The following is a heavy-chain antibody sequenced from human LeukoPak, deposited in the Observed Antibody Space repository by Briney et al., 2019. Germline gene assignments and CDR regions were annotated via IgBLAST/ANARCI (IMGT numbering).Heavy chain of an antibody. D-gene: IGHD1-26*01. Sequence: ASVKVSCKASGYTFTGYYIHWVRQAPGQGPEWMGWIYPHSGGTNYAQKFQGRVTMTRDTSISTAYMELSRLRSDGTAVCYCARDQVDAGSYFAFFDYWGQGTLVTVSS. J-gene: IGHJ4*02. CDR2: IYPHSGGT. V-gene: IGHV1-2*02. CDR1: GYTFTGYY. CDR3: ARDQVDAGSYFAFFDY.